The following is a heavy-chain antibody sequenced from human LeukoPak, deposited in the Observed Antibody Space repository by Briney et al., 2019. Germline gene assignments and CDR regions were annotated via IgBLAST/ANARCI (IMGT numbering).Heavy chain of an antibody. D-gene: IGHD2-15*01. CDR3: ARDIRIVVVVADY. Sequence: ASVKVSCKPSGDTLTSSGISWVRQAPGQGLEWMGWISAFNGNTNYAQKLQGRVTMTTDTSTSTAYMELRSLRADDTAVYYCARDIRIVVVVADYWGQGTLVTVSS. V-gene: IGHV1-18*01. J-gene: IGHJ4*02. CDR1: GDTLTSSG. CDR2: ISAFNGNT.